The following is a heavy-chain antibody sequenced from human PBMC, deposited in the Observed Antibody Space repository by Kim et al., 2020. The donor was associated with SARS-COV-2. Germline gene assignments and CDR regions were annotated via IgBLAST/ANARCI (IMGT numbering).Heavy chain of an antibody. CDR3: ARDLGEYPFDY. CDR1: GGSISSSSYY. V-gene: IGHV4-39*07. D-gene: IGHD3-16*01. Sequence: SETLSLTCTVSGGSISSSSYYWGWIRQPPGKGLEWIGSIYYSGSTYYNPSLKSRVTISVDTSKNQFSLKLSSVTAADTAVYYCARDLGEYPFDYWGQGTLVTVSS. J-gene: IGHJ4*02. CDR2: IYYSGST.